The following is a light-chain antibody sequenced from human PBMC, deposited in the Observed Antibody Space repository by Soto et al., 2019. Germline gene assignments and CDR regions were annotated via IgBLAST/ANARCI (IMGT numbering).Light chain of an antibody. J-gene: IGLJ3*02. Sequence: QSVLTQPPSVSGAPGQRVTISCTGSSSNIGAGYEVHWYQQLPGTAPKLLIYGNNNRPSGVPDRISGSKSGTSVSLAITGLRADDEADYYCLSYYSSRGVVFGGGTKLTVL. CDR3: LSYYSSRGVV. CDR1: SSNIGAGYE. CDR2: GNN. V-gene: IGLV1-40*01.